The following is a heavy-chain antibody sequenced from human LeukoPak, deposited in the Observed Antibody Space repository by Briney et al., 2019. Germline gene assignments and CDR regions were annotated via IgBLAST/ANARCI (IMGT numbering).Heavy chain of an antibody. CDR2: ISSDGTGT. D-gene: IGHD3-3*01. CDR3: TRDFFGIDY. V-gene: IGHV3-74*01. Sequence: GGSLRLSCAAPGFTFTSYWMHWVRQAPGKGLVWVSYISSDGTGTNYADSVKGRFTISRDNAKNTVYLQMNSLRAEDTAVYYCTRDFFGIDYWGQGTLVTVSS. CDR1: GFTFTSYW. J-gene: IGHJ4*02.